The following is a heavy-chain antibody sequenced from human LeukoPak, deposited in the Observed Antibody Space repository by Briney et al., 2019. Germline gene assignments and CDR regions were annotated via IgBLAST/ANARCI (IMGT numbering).Heavy chain of an antibody. D-gene: IGHD3-22*01. CDR2: IYSDAT. CDR1: GFTFSRYW. Sequence: PGGSLRLSCAPSGFTFSRYWIHWVRQAPGKGLVWVSRIYSDATYYADSVKGRFTISRDNAKNTLYLQMNSLRAEYTAVYYCATESYDRSGYYYGGGFDYWGQGTLVTVSS. J-gene: IGHJ4*02. V-gene: IGHV3-74*01. CDR3: ATESYDRSGYYYGGGFDY.